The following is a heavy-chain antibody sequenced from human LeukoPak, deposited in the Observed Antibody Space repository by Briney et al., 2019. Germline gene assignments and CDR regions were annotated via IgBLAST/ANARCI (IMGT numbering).Heavy chain of an antibody. CDR2: ITSSGSRI. Sequence: PGGSLRLSCAASEFTFSTFWMSWIRQAPGKGLEWTSNITSSGSRINYADSVKGRFIMSRDNAKNSLYLQMNSLRAEDTAVYYCARKPTLAAAATFDYWGQGTLVTVSS. D-gene: IGHD6-13*01. V-gene: IGHV3-11*01. J-gene: IGHJ4*02. CDR3: ARKPTLAAAATFDY. CDR1: EFTFSTFW.